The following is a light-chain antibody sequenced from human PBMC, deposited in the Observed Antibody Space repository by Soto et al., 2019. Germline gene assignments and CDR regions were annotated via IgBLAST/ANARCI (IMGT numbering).Light chain of an antibody. CDR3: PRYYDYLYT. V-gene: IGKV1-5*03. J-gene: IGKJ2*01. CDR2: KVS. CDR1: QSSGNW. Sequence: DIQMNQSPSTLSASVGDRVTITCRASQSSGNWLASYQQKPGKAPKFLIYKVSSFVSGVPSRFSGSGSGTDFTLTISSLQPDDFAAYYCPRYYDYLYTFGPGTKLEIK.